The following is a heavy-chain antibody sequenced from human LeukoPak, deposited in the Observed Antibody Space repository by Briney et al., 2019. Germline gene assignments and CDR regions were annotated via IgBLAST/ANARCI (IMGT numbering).Heavy chain of an antibody. V-gene: IGHV1-69*02. CDR2: IIPILGIA. D-gene: IGHD1-26*01. CDR3: ARVPRGSYYYCYGMDV. Sequence: SVKVSCKASGGTFSSYTISWVRQAPGQGLEWMGRIIPILGIANYAQKFQGRVTITADKSTSTAYMELSSLRSEDTAVYYCARVPRGSYYYCYGMDVWGQGPTVTVSS. CDR1: GGTFSSYT. J-gene: IGHJ6*02.